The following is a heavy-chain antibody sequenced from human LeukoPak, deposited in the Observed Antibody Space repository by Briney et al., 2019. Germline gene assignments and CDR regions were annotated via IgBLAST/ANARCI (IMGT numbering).Heavy chain of an antibody. CDR2: INSDGSST. V-gene: IGHV3-74*01. J-gene: IGHJ4*02. Sequence: GGSLRLSCAASGFTFSSYWMHWVRQAPGKGLVWVSRINSDGSSTSYADSVKGRFTISRDNAKNTLYLQMNSLRAEDTAVYYCARGAFHSSGWYWVYWGQGTLVTVSS. CDR3: ARGAFHSSGWYWVY. CDR1: GFTFSSYW. D-gene: IGHD6-19*01.